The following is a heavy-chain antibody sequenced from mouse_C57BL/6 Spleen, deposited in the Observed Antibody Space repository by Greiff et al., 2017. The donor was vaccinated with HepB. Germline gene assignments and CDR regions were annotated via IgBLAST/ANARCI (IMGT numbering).Heavy chain of an antibody. V-gene: IGHV5-17*01. CDR2: ISSGSSTI. CDR3: ANDGNYYAMDY. Sequence: EVQVVESGGGLVKPGGSLKLSCAASGFTFSDYGMHWVRQAPEKGLEWVAYISSGSSTIYYADTVKGRFTISRDNAKNTLFLQMTSLRSEDTAMYYCANDGNYYAMDYWGQGTSVTVSS. J-gene: IGHJ4*01. CDR1: GFTFSDYG. D-gene: IGHD2-1*01.